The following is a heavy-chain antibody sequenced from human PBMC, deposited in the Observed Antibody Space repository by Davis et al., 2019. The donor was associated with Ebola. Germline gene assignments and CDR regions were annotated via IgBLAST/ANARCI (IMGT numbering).Heavy chain of an antibody. CDR1: GFIFDDYA. J-gene: IGHJ6*02. Sequence: SLTISCAASGFIFDDYAMHWVRQAPGKGLEWVAGIGWNSGDKGYADSVKGRFTISRDNAKNSLYLQINSLRAEDTALYYCAKDVRGAILYLYGLDVWGQGTTVTVS. D-gene: IGHD2-8*01. CDR3: AKDVRGAILYLYGLDV. V-gene: IGHV3-9*01. CDR2: IGWNSGDK.